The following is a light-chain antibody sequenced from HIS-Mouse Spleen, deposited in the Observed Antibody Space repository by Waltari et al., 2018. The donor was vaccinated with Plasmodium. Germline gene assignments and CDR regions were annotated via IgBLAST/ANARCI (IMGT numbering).Light chain of an antibody. J-gene: IGLJ3*02. V-gene: IGLV3-10*01. CDR1: AWPKTN. Sequence: SYELTQPPSLSVSPGQTARTPGAGVAWPKTNRNWHQQKTGQAPVLVIYEDSKRPSGIPERFSGSSSGTMATLTISGAQVEDEADYYCYSTDSSGNHRVFGGGTKLTVL. CDR2: EDS. CDR3: YSTDSSGNHRV.